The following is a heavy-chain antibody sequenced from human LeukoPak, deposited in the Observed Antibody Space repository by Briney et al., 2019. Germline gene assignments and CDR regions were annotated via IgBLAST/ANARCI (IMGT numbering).Heavy chain of an antibody. CDR3: ARLPMIVGGFDY. CDR1: GFTFSSYG. V-gene: IGHV3-33*01. CDR2: IWYDGSNK. Sequence: PGRSLRLSCAASGFTFSSYGMHWVRQASGKGLEWVAVIWYDGSNKYYADSVKGRFTISRDNSKNTLYLQMNSLRAEDTAVYYCARLPMIVGGFDYWGQGTLVTVSS. J-gene: IGHJ4*02. D-gene: IGHD3-22*01.